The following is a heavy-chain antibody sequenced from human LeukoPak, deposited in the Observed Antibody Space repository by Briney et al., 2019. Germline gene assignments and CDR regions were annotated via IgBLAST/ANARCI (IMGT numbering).Heavy chain of an antibody. CDR3: ARSSDYQGSKRALGHY. D-gene: IGHD3-10*01. CDR1: GGSFSGYY. CDR2: INHSGST. V-gene: IGHV4-34*01. Sequence: SETLSLTCAVYGGSFSGYYWSWFRQPPGKGLEWIGEINHSGSTNYNPSLKSRVTISADTSKNLFSLKLGSVAAADTAVYYCARSSDYQGSKRALGHYGGQGTLVTVSS. J-gene: IGHJ4*02.